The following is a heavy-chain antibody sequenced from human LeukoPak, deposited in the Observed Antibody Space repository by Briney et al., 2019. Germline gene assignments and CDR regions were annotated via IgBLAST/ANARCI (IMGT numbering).Heavy chain of an antibody. Sequence: ASVKVSCKASGYTFTSYYIYWVRQAPGQGLGWIGKINPSDGSTSYAPKFQGRVTMTRDTSTTTVYMELSGLNSDDTAVYYCAREGIAVAGFFFDYWGQGTLVTVSS. CDR3: AREGIAVAGFFFDY. CDR1: GYTFTSYY. D-gene: IGHD6-19*01. J-gene: IGHJ4*02. V-gene: IGHV1-46*01. CDR2: INPSDGST.